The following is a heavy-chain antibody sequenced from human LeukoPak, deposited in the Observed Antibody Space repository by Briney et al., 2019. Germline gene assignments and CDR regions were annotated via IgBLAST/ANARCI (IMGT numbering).Heavy chain of an antibody. CDR3: ARGGDTMVRGVPFDY. CDR2: IIPILGIA. D-gene: IGHD3-10*01. J-gene: IGHJ4*02. CDR1: GGTFSSYA. V-gene: IGHV1-69*04. Sequence: SVKVSCKASGGTFSSYAISWVRQAPGQGLEWMGRIIPILGIANYAQKFQGRVTITADKSTSTAYMELSSLRSEDTAVYYCARGGDTMVRGVPFDYWGQGTLVTVSS.